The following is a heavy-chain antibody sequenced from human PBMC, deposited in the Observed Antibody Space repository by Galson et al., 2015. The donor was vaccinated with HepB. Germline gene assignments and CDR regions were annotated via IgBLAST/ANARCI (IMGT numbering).Heavy chain of an antibody. D-gene: IGHD3-3*01. CDR1: GGSISSSHW. CDR3: ARGSSGVFGVVITHDAFDI. Sequence: LSLTCAVSGGSISSSHWWSWVRQPPGKGLEWIGELYYSGSTNYNPSLKSRVSISVDKSKNQFSLKLSSVTAADTAVYYCARGSSGVFGVVITHDAFDIWGQGTMVTVSS. V-gene: IGHV4-4*02. CDR2: LYYSGST. J-gene: IGHJ3*02.